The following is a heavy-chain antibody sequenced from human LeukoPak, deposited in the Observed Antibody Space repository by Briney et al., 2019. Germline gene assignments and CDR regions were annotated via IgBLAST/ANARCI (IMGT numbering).Heavy chain of an antibody. CDR3: ARVVDILTGHDTALDY. D-gene: IGHD3-9*01. J-gene: IGHJ4*02. CDR2: INPNTGGT. V-gene: IGHV1-2*02. CDR1: GYTXSGYY. Sequence: ASVKVSCKASGYTXSGYYIHWVRQAPGQGLEWMGWINPNTGGTNFAQNFQGRVTMTTVTSISTAYMELSRLRSDDTAVYYCARVVDILTGHDTALDYWGQGTLVTVSS.